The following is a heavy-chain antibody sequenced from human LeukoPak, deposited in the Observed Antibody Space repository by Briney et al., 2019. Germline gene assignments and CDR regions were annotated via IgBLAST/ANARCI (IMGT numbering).Heavy chain of an antibody. V-gene: IGHV3-23*01. D-gene: IGHD1-26*01. CDR3: AKARRVGATFDY. Sequence: QSGGSLRLSCAASGFTFSSYAMSWVRQAPGKGLEWVSAISGSGGSSYYADSVKGRFTISRDNSKNTLYLQMNSLRAEDTAVYYCAKARRVGATFDYWGQGTLVTVSS. CDR2: ISGSGGSS. J-gene: IGHJ4*02. CDR1: GFTFSSYA.